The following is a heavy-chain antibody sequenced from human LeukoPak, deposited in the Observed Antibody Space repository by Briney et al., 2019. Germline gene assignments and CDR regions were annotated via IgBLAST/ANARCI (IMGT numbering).Heavy chain of an antibody. V-gene: IGHV3-43*01. CDR2: ISWDGGST. D-gene: IGHD3-22*01. J-gene: IGHJ4*02. CDR3: AYYDSSGYYGFDY. CDR1: GFTFDDYT. Sequence: GGSLRLSCAASGFTFDDYTMHWVRQAPGKGLEWVSLISWDGGSTYYADSVKGRFTISRDNSKNSLYLQMNSLRTEDTALYYCAYYDSSGYYGFDYWGQGTLVTVSS.